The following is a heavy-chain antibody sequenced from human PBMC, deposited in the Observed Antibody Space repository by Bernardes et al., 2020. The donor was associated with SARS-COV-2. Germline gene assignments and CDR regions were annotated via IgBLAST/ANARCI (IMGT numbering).Heavy chain of an antibody. D-gene: IGHD2-21*02. CDR1: GASISTSNYY. J-gene: IGHJ6*02. V-gene: IGHV4-39*01. CDR2: IYSGGSS. CDR3: AGSSCGIDCYIGGLRSWDYGMDV. Sequence: SDPLPLSCTVSGASISTSNYYWGYLRQSPGMGLDWVGSIYSGGSSYYNPSLQSRVSASVDTSKNRFSLRLSYVTAADTAVYYCAGSSCGIDCYIGGLRSWDYGMDVWGQGTTVTVSS.